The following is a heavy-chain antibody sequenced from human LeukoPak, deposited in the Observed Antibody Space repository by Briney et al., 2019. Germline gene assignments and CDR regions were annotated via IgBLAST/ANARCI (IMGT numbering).Heavy chain of an antibody. CDR2: LYHSGST. CDR3: ARFSAY. CDR1: GYSISSGYY. Sequence: PSETLSLTCTVSGYSISSGYYWGWIRQPPGKGLEWIGSLYHSGSTYYNPSLKSRVTISVDTSKNQFSLKVTSVTATDTAVYYCARFSAYWGQGILVTVSS. J-gene: IGHJ4*02. V-gene: IGHV4-38-2*02.